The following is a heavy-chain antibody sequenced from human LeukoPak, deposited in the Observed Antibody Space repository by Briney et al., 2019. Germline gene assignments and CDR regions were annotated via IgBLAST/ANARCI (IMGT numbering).Heavy chain of an antibody. J-gene: IGHJ4*02. CDR2: IWYDGSNK. D-gene: IGHD3-22*01. CDR1: GFTFSSYW. Sequence: GGSLRLSCAASGFTFSSYWMSWVRQAPGKGLEWVAVIWYDGSNKYYADSVKGRFTISRENSKNTLYLQMNSLRAEDTAVYYCAKDLGSGYYGLKFDYWGQGTLVSVSS. CDR3: AKDLGSGYYGLKFDY. V-gene: IGHV3-33*06.